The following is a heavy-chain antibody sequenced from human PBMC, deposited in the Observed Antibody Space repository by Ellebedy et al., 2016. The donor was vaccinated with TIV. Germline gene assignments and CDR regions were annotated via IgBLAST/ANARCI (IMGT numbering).Heavy chain of an antibody. CDR3: ARARDFGTTYYFYYAMDV. CDR2: IYYNGST. Sequence: SETLSLTCSFSGASISSGDSYWSWIRQHPGKGLEWIGSIYYNGSTDYNPSLKSRLTILIDTSKDQSSLKLSSVTAADTAVYYCARARDFGTTYYFYYAMDVWGQGTTVTVSS. J-gene: IGHJ6*02. V-gene: IGHV4-31*03. D-gene: IGHD2/OR15-2a*01. CDR1: GASISSGDSY.